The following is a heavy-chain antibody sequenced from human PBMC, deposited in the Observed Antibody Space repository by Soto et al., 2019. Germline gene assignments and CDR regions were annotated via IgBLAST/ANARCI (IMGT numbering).Heavy chain of an antibody. Sequence: PGESLKISCKASGYNFPIYWIAWVRQMPGKGLEWMGLIHPGDSDTRYSPSFQGQVTLSADKSITTAYLQLSSLKASDTAMYYCARQGSGGGGDYWGQGTLVTVSS. D-gene: IGHD6-19*01. V-gene: IGHV5-51*01. J-gene: IGHJ4*02. CDR2: IHPGDSDT. CDR1: GYNFPIYW. CDR3: ARQGSGGGGDY.